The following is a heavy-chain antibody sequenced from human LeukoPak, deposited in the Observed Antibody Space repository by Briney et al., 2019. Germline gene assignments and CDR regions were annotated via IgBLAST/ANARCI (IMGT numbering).Heavy chain of an antibody. D-gene: IGHD2-2*01. CDR2: IRYDGSNK. V-gene: IGHV3-30*02. J-gene: IGHJ4*02. Sequence: GGSLRLSCAASGFTFSSYWMSWVRQAPGKGLEWVAFIRYDGSNKYYADSVKGRFTISRDNSKNTLYLQMNSLRAEDTAVYYCAKMGNIVVVPAAQEDYWGQGTLVTVSS. CDR3: AKMGNIVVVPAAQEDY. CDR1: GFTFSSYW.